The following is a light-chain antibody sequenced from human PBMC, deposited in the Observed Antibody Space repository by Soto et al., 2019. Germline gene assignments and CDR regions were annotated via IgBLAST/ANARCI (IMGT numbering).Light chain of an antibody. V-gene: IGLV2-14*01. CDR2: DVS. CDR3: GSYTVSSTLV. Sequence: QSALTQPASVSGSPGQSITISCTGTSSDVGAYNYVSWYQQHPGKVPKLITYDVSNRPSGVSNRFSGSKSGNTASLTISGLQAEDEADYYCGSYTVSSTLVFGGGTKLTVL. J-gene: IGLJ2*01. CDR1: SSDVGAYNY.